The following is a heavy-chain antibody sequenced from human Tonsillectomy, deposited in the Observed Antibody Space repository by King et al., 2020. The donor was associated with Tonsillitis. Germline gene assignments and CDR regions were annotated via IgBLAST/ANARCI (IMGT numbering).Heavy chain of an antibody. Sequence: QLVQSGAEVKKPGASVKVSCHCSGYTFSAYYIHWVRQAPGQGLEWVGWVNPNSGGTNYAEKFQGRVTMTGDTSINTAYMGLSSLRSNDTALYYCARQSWSFEISIGYGTFDLWGQGTLVTVSS. CDR3: ARQSWSFEISIGYGTFDL. V-gene: IGHV1-2*02. J-gene: IGHJ3*01. CDR2: VNPNSGGT. D-gene: IGHD3-22*01. CDR1: GYTFSAYY.